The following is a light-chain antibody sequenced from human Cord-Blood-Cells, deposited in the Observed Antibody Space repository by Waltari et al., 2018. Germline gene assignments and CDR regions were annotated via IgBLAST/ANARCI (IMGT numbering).Light chain of an antibody. CDR3: QQYNNWPLT. CDR2: GAS. Sequence: EIVMTNSPATLSVSPGERATLSCRASQCVSSNLAWYQQKPGQAPRLLIYGASTRATGIPARFSGSGSGTEFTLTISSLQSEDFAVYYCQQYNNWPLTFGGGTKVEIK. CDR1: QCVSSN. J-gene: IGKJ4*01. V-gene: IGKV3-15*01.